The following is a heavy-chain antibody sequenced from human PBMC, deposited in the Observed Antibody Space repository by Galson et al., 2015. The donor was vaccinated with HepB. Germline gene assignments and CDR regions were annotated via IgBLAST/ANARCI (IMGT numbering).Heavy chain of an antibody. J-gene: IGHJ3*02. CDR3: TTEVGSSSITMIVVVTNGDAFDI. Sequence: SLRLSCAASGFTFSNAWMSWVRQAPGKGLEWVGRIKSKTDGGTTDYAAPVKGRFTISRDDSKNTLYLQMNSLKTEDTAVYYCTTEVGSSSITMIVVVTNGDAFDIWGQGTMVTVSS. CDR1: GFTFSNAW. CDR2: IKSKTDGGTT. V-gene: IGHV3-15*01. D-gene: IGHD3-22*01.